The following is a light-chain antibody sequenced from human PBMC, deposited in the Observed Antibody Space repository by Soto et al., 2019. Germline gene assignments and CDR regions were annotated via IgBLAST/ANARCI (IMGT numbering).Light chain of an antibody. CDR3: QTWGTATHVV. J-gene: IGLJ2*01. CDR2: VNNDGRP. Sequence: QPVLTQSPSASASLGASVKLTCTLRSGYSSYAVAWHQQQPQKGPRFLMNVNNDGRPSEGDGIPDRFSGSSSGAERYLAISRRRSEDEADYYCQTWGTATHVVFGGGTK. CDR1: SGYSSYA. V-gene: IGLV4-69*01.